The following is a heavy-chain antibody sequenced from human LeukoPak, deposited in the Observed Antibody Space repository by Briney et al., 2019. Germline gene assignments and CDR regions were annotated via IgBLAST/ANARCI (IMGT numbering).Heavy chain of an antibody. CDR2: IYYSGST. Sequence: SETLSLTCTVSGGSISSYYWSWIRQPPGKGLEWIGYIYYSGSTNYNPSLKSRVTISVDTSKNQFSLKLSSVTAADTAVYYCARLSHYGDNWFDPWGQGTLATVSS. CDR1: GGSISSYY. J-gene: IGHJ5*02. CDR3: ARLSHYGDNWFDP. D-gene: IGHD4-17*01. V-gene: IGHV4-59*01.